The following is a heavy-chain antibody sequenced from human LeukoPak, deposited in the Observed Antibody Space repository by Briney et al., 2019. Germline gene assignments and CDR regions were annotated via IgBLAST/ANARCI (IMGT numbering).Heavy chain of an antibody. D-gene: IGHD5-18*01. CDR2: IRYDGSNK. V-gene: IGHV3-30*02. CDR1: GFTFSSYG. Sequence: GGSLRLSCAASGFTFSSYGMHWVRQAPGKGLEWVAFIRYDGSNKYYADSVKGRFTISRDNSKNTLYLQMNSLRAEDTAVYYCARDRDTAIMVPTLIDYWGQGTLVTVSS. CDR3: ARDRDTAIMVPTLIDY. J-gene: IGHJ4*02.